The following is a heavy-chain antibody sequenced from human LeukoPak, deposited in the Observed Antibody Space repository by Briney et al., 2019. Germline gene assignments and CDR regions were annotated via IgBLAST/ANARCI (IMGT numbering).Heavy chain of an antibody. Sequence: SETLSLTCTVSDGSINGYYWSWIRQPPGKGLDWIGYMYSGGTTNYSPSLKSRVTISEDTSKNQFSLKLSSVTAADTAVYYCARDAGAMVRGVIRGFDPWGQGTLVTVSS. CDR1: DGSINGYY. J-gene: IGHJ5*02. V-gene: IGHV4-59*01. CDR2: MYSGGTT. D-gene: IGHD3-10*01. CDR3: ARDAGAMVRGVIRGFDP.